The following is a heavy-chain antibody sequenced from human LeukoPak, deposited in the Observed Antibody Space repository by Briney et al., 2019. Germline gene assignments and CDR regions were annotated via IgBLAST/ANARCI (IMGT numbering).Heavy chain of an antibody. CDR3: ARPTTGWTIYQYYFDY. J-gene: IGHJ4*02. CDR2: ISSSSSYI. CDR1: GFTFSSYS. V-gene: IGHV3-21*01. Sequence: GGSLRLSCAASGFTFSSYSMNWVRQAPGKGLEWVSSISSSSSYIYYADSVKGGFTISRDNSKNTLYLEMSSLRAEDTATYYCARPTTGWTIYQYYFDYWGQGTLVTVSS. D-gene: IGHD4-11*01.